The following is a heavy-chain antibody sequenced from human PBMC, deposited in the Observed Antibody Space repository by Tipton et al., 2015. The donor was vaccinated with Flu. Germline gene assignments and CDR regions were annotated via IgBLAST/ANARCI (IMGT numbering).Heavy chain of an antibody. V-gene: IGHV4-39*07. CDR3: ARDRGIAAAGLDAFDI. CDR1: GGSISSSSYY. Sequence: TLSLTCTVFGGSISSSSYYWGWTRQPPGKGLEWIGSIYYSGSTYYYPSLKSRVTISVDTSKNQFSLKLSSVTAADTAVYYCARDRGIAAAGLDAFDIWGQGTMVPVSS. CDR2: IYYSGST. J-gene: IGHJ3*02. D-gene: IGHD6-13*01.